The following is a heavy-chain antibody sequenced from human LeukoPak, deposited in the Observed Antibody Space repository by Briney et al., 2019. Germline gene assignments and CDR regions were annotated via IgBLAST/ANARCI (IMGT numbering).Heavy chain of an antibody. Sequence: GGSLRLSCAGSGFIFSNYAMSWVRQAPGKGLEWVSGIKGNVFDTYYADSVKGRFTVSRDNSKNTLSLQMNSLSAEDTAVYYCAKDTGPLMITFGGVVISYFDYWGQGALVTVSS. J-gene: IGHJ4*02. V-gene: IGHV3-23*01. CDR2: IKGNVFDT. D-gene: IGHD3-16*01. CDR3: AKDTGPLMITFGGVVISYFDY. CDR1: GFIFSNYA.